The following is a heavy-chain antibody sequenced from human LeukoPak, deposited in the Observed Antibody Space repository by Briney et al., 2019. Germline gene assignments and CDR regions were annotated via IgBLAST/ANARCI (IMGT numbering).Heavy chain of an antibody. J-gene: IGHJ3*02. D-gene: IGHD2-8*02. Sequence: KVSCKGFGYSFTNYWIGWVRQMPGKGLEWMGIIYPDYSETTYSPSFQGQVTMSVDKSINTAYLQWNSLRASDTAMYCCARHTDGNDSDAFDIWGQGTMVAVSS. V-gene: IGHV5-51*01. CDR3: ARHTDGNDSDAFDI. CDR1: GYSFTNYW. CDR2: IYPDYSET.